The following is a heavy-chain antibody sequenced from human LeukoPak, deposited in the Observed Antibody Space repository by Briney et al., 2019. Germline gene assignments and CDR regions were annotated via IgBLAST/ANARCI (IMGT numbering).Heavy chain of an antibody. CDR2: INPSGGST. J-gene: IGHJ3*02. CDR3: ATSLPDYGGNSDAFDI. V-gene: IGHV1-46*03. CDR1: GYTFTSYY. Sequence: GASVKVSCKASGYTFTSYYMHWVRQAPGQGLEWMGIINPSGGSTSYAQKFQGRVTMTRDTSTSTVYMELSSLRSEDTAVCYCATSLPDYGGNSDAFDIWGQGTMVTVSS. D-gene: IGHD4-23*01.